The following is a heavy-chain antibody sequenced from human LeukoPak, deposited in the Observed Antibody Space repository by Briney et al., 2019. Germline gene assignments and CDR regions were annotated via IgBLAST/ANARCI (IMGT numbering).Heavy chain of an antibody. CDR1: GFTFSSYG. D-gene: IGHD5-18*01. CDR2: ISSSSSTI. V-gene: IGHV3-48*01. J-gene: IGHJ3*02. CDR3: ARDDRVTYYDAFDI. Sequence: GGSLRLSCAASGFTFSSYGMTWVRQAPGKGLEWVSYISSSSSTIYYADSVKGRFTISRDNAKNSLYLQLNSLRAEDTAVYYCARDDRVTYYDAFDIWGQGTMVTVPS.